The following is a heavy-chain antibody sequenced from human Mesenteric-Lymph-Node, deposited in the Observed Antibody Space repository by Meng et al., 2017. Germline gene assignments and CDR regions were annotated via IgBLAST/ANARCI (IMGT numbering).Heavy chain of an antibody. D-gene: IGHD5-12*01. V-gene: IGHV4-31*11. Sequence: SETLSLTCAVSGGSISSGGYYWSWIRQHPGKGLEWIGYIYYSGSTYYNPSLKSRVTISVDTSKNQFSLKLSSVTAADTAVYYCARDFLDSGYDFGGPPVRSLHYYYYGMDVWGRGTTVTVSS. J-gene: IGHJ6*02. CDR1: GGSISSGGYY. CDR2: IYYSGST. CDR3: ARDFLDSGYDFGGPPVRSLHYYYYGMDV.